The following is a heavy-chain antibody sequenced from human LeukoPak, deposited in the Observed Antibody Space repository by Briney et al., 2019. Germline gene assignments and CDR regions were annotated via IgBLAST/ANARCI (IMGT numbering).Heavy chain of an antibody. CDR1: GFTFSSYA. CDR3: AKDGGPSSGRRTYYFDY. Sequence: GGSLRLSCAASGFTFSSYAMSWVRQAPGKGLEWVSAISGSGGSTYYADSVKGRFTISRDNSKNTLYLQMNSLRAEDTAVYYCAKDGGPSSGRRTYYFDYWGQGTLVTVSS. J-gene: IGHJ4*02. CDR2: ISGSGGST. D-gene: IGHD3-10*01. V-gene: IGHV3-23*01.